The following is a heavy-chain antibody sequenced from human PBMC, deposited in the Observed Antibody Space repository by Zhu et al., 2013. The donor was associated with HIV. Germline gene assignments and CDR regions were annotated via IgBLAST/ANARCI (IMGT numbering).Heavy chain of an antibody. Sequence: QVQLVQSGAEVKKPGASVKVSCKASGYTFISYGISWVRQAPGQGLEWMGWISTDYGNTNYAQRFQGRVTMTTDTSTSTAYMELRSLRSDDTAVYYCARGVLRGDENWFDPWGQGSLVTVSS. CDR3: ARGVLRGDENWFDP. D-gene: IGHD3-16*01. V-gene: IGHV1-18*01. CDR1: GYTFISYG. J-gene: IGHJ5*02. CDR2: ISTDYGNT.